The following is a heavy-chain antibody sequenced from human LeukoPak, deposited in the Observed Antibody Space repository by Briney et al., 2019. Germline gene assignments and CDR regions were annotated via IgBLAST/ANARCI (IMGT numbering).Heavy chain of an antibody. CDR3: ARDVSRTSWTWR. CDR2: IYYTGTT. V-gene: IGHV4-39*01. D-gene: IGHD2-2*01. CDR1: GGSISDTNYY. Sequence: SETLSLTCSVSGGSISDTNYYWAWIRQPPGKGLEWIANIYYTGTTYYNPALKSRVTISVDTSNNQFSLKLSSVTAADTAVYYCARDVSRTSWTWRWGQGTVVTVSS. J-gene: IGHJ3*01.